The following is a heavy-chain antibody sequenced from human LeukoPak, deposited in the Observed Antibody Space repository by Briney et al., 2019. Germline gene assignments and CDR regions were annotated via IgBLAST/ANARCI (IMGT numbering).Heavy chain of an antibody. J-gene: IGHJ6*03. CDR3: ARDLNYYMDV. CDR2: IYSGGST. Sequence: PGGSLRLSCAASGFTVRSNYMSWVRQAPGKGLEWVSVIYSGGSTYYADSVKGRFTISRDNSKNTLYLQMNSLRAEDTAVYYCARDLNYYMDVWGKGTTVTVSS. V-gene: IGHV3-53*01. D-gene: IGHD3-9*01. CDR1: GFTVRSNY.